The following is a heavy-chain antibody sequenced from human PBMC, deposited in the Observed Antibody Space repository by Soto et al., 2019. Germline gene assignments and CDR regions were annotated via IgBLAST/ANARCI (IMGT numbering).Heavy chain of an antibody. CDR2: IYYSGST. D-gene: IGHD3-3*01. J-gene: IGHJ6*03. CDR3: ARRSRFFGVDYYYMGV. CDR1: GGSISSYY. V-gene: IGHV4-59*08. Sequence: SETLSLTCTVSGGSISSYYWSWIRQPPGKGLEWIGYIYYSGSTNYNPSLKSRVTISVDTSKNQFSLKLSSVTAADTAVYYCARRSRFFGVDYYYMGVWGKGTTVTVSS.